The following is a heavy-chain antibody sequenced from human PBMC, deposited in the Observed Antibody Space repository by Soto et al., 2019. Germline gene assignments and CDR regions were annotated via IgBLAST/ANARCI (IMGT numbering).Heavy chain of an antibody. Sequence: SETLSLTCTVSGGSISSYYWSWIRQPPGKGLEWIGYIYYSGSTNYNPSLKSRVTISVDTSKNQFSLKLSSVTAADTAVYYCARAEWIQLWLNFDYWGQGTLVTVSS. CDR2: IYYSGST. CDR1: GGSISSYY. CDR3: ARAEWIQLWLNFDY. D-gene: IGHD5-18*01. V-gene: IGHV4-59*01. J-gene: IGHJ4*02.